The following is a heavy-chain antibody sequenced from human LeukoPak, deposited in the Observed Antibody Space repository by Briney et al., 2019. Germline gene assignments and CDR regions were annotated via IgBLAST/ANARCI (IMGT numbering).Heavy chain of an antibody. V-gene: IGHV3-33*01. CDR3: ARDGIDILTGYYKSGYSDY. J-gene: IGHJ4*02. CDR1: GFTFSSYG. Sequence: PGRSLRLSCAASGFTFSSYGMHWVRQAPGKGLEWVAVIWYDGSNKYYADSVKGRFTISRDNSKNTLYLQMNSLRAEDTAVYYCARDGIDILTGYYKSGYSDYWGQGTLVTVSS. D-gene: IGHD3-9*01. CDR2: IWYDGSNK.